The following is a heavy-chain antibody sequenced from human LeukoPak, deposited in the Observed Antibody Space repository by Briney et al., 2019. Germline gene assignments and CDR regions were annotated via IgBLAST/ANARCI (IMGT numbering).Heavy chain of an antibody. CDR1: GYTFTGYY. V-gene: IGHV1-2*06. CDR3: ATILIAAAGPGDY. D-gene: IGHD6-13*01. CDR2: INPNSGGT. Sequence: ASVKVSCKASGYTFTGYYMHWVRQAPGQGLEWMGRINPNSGGTNYAQKFQGRVTMTWDKSISTAYMELSRLRSDDTAVYYCATILIAAAGPGDYWGQGTLVTVSS. J-gene: IGHJ4*02.